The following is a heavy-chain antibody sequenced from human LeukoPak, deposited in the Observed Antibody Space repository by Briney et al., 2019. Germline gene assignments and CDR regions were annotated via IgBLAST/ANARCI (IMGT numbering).Heavy chain of an antibody. V-gene: IGHV4-61*02. Sequence: ASQTLSLTCTVSGGSISSGSYYWSWIRQPAGKGLEWIGRIYTSGSTNYNPSLKSRVTMSVDTSKNQFSLKLSSVTAADTAIYYCARGRSMDGSQYRWYFDLWGRGTLVTVSS. D-gene: IGHD1-26*01. J-gene: IGHJ2*01. CDR3: ARGRSMDGSQYRWYFDL. CDR1: GGSISSGSYY. CDR2: IYTSGST.